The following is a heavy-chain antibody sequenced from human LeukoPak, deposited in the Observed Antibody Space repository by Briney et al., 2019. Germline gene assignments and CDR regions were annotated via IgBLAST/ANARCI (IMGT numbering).Heavy chain of an antibody. CDR1: GYTFTSYA. CDR3: ARKIGGSYYFDY. J-gene: IGHJ4*02. Sequence: ASVKVSCKASGYTFTSYAMHWVRQAPGQRLEWMGWINAGNGNTKYSQKFQGRVTITRDTSASTAHMELSSLRSEDTAVYYCARKIGGSYYFDYWGQGTLVTVSS. V-gene: IGHV1-3*01. D-gene: IGHD1-26*01. CDR2: INAGNGNT.